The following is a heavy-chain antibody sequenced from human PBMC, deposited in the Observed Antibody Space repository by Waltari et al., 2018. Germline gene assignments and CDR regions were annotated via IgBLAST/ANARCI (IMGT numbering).Heavy chain of an antibody. J-gene: IGHJ3*01. CDR1: EFAPMGYA. Sequence: EVQLVESGGGSVEPGRSLRLSWVDSEFAPMGYAIHWIRQVPGEGLEWVSRMNRDGSGTSYADSAKGRFTISRDNAKNTLFLQMNSLRGEDTAVYYCASGNSHAFDLWGQGTMVTVSS. CDR2: MNRDGSGT. D-gene: IGHD1-7*01. CDR3: ASGNSHAFDL. V-gene: IGHV3-74*02.